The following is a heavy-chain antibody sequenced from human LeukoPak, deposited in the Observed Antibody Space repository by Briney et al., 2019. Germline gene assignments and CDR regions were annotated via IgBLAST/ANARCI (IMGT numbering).Heavy chain of an antibody. CDR1: GFTFSNAW. Sequence: GGSLRLSCAASGFTFSNAWMSWVRQAPGKGLEWVGRIKNKTDGGTTDYAAPVKGRFTISRDDSKNTLYLQMNSLKTEDTAVYYCTTDGVYDFWSGYFYWGQGTLVTVSS. D-gene: IGHD3-3*01. V-gene: IGHV3-15*01. CDR3: TTDGVYDFWSGYFY. J-gene: IGHJ4*02. CDR2: IKNKTDGGTT.